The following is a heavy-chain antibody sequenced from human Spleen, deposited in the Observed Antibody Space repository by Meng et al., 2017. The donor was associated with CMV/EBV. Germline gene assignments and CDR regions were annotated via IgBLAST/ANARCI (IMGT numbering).Heavy chain of an antibody. V-gene: IGHV3-23*01. CDR2: INGDGDNT. Sequence: GESLKISCAASGFTFTTYAMSWVRQAPGKGLEWVSTINGDGDNTHYADSVKGRFTISRDNSKKTLYLQMNSLRVGDTAAYYCAKFLRWSGYPHRPYYYYAMDVWGQGTTVTVSS. D-gene: IGHD3-3*01. CDR1: GFTFTTYA. CDR3: AKFLRWSGYPHRPYYYYAMDV. J-gene: IGHJ6*02.